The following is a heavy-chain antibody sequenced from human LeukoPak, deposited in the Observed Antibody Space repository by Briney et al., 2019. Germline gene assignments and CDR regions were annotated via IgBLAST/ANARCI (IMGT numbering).Heavy chain of an antibody. D-gene: IGHD2-15*01. J-gene: IGHJ4*02. CDR2: IRTKTNGATA. Sequence: PGGSLRLSCTASGFTFGEDAMSWFRQAPGKGLEWVGFIRTKTNGATAEYAASVKGRFSISRDDSKSIAYLQMNSLKTEDTAVYYCARLIAAVVAASSYFDSWGQGTRVTVAS. V-gene: IGHV3-49*03. CDR1: GFTFGEDA. CDR3: ARLIAAVVAASSYFDS.